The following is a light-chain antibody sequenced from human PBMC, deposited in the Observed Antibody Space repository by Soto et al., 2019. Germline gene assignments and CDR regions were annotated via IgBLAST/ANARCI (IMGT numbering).Light chain of an antibody. Sequence: QSVLTQPPSTSGTPGQRVTISCSGSSSNIGSNAVNWYQQLPGTAPKLLIYSNNLRPSGVPDRFSGSKSGTSASLAISGLQSGDEADYYCEAWDDSMNGVVFGGGTKLTVL. CDR2: SNN. CDR1: SSNIGSNA. CDR3: EAWDDSMNGVV. V-gene: IGLV1-44*01. J-gene: IGLJ2*01.